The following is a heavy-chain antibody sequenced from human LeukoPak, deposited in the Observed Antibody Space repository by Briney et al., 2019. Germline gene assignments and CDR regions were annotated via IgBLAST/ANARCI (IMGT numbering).Heavy chain of an antibody. V-gene: IGHV3-30*18. CDR1: GFTFSSYG. D-gene: IGHD3-3*01. CDR3: AKDSSPSIFGVVITTYYYGMDV. J-gene: IGHJ6*02. Sequence: GGSLRLSCAASGFTFSSYGMHWVRQAPGKGLEWVVVISYDGSNKYYADSVKGRFTISRDNSKNTLYLQMNSLRAEDTAVYYCAKDSSPSIFGVVITTYYYGMDVWGQGTTVTVSS. CDR2: ISYDGSNK.